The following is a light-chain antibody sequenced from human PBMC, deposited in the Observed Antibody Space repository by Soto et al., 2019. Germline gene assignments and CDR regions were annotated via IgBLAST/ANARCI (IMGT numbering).Light chain of an antibody. V-gene: IGLV1-40*01. Sequence: QSVSTQPPSVSGAPGQRVTISCTGSSSNIGAGYDVHWYQQFPGTAPRLLIYANNNRPSGVPDRFSGSKSGTSASLAITGLQADDEAEYYCQSYDFGLSAHNYVFGTGTKVTVL. CDR1: SSNIGAGYD. J-gene: IGLJ1*01. CDR2: ANN. CDR3: QSYDFGLSAHNYV.